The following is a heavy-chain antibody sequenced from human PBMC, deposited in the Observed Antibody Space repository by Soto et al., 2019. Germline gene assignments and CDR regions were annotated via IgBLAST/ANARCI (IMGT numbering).Heavy chain of an antibody. D-gene: IGHD5-12*01. Sequence: EVQLLESGGGLVQPGGSLRLSCAASGFPFSTYDMSWVRQAPGKGLEWISVISGSDQSTYYADSLTGRFTISRDNSKNTLYLQMDSPRVEDTAVYHCVKGGWLDEWGQGTLVTVAS. CDR3: VKGGWLDE. V-gene: IGHV3-23*01. J-gene: IGHJ4*02. CDR1: GFPFSTYD. CDR2: ISGSDQST.